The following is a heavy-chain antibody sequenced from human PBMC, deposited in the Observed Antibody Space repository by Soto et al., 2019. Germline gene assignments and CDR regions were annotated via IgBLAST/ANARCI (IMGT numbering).Heavy chain of an antibody. J-gene: IGHJ4*02. CDR3: AKVLSELVPRYFDP. CDR2: ITPGGGIT. V-gene: IGHV1-46*01. CDR1: GYTFTTYD. D-gene: IGHD6-13*01. Sequence: QVQLVQSGAEVKKPGASVRVSCKASGYTFTTYDIHWVRQAPGLGLVWMGIITPGGGITSYAQKFKGRITMTRDTSTSTFYLELSSLRSEDTAMYYCAKVLSELVPRYFDPWGQGTLVTVSS.